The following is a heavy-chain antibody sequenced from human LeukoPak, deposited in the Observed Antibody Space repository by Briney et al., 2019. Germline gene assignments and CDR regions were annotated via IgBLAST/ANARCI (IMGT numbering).Heavy chain of an antibody. D-gene: IGHD6-19*01. CDR1: GDSVSSNSAA. CDR2: TYYRSKWYN. CDR3: ARGMDSSGWFWFDP. Sequence: SQTLSLTCAISGDSVSSNSAAWNWIRQSPSRGLEWLGRTYYRSKWYNDYAVSVRSRITIKPDTSKNQLSLQLNSVTPEDTAVYYCARGMDSSGWFWFDPWGQGTLVTVSS. V-gene: IGHV6-1*01. J-gene: IGHJ5*02.